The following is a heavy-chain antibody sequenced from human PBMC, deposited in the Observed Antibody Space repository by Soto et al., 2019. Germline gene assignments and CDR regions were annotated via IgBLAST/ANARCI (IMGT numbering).Heavy chain of an antibody. D-gene: IGHD2-15*01. J-gene: IGHJ3*02. Sequence: PGGSLRLSCAASGFTFSSYSMNWVRQAPGKGLEWVSSISSSSSYIYYADSVKGRFTISRDNAKNSLYLQMNSLRAEDTAVYYCARVARLSDELEYCSGGSCYFGAFDIWGQGTMVTVSS. V-gene: IGHV3-21*01. CDR2: ISSSSSYI. CDR3: ARVARLSDELEYCSGGSCYFGAFDI. CDR1: GFTFSSYS.